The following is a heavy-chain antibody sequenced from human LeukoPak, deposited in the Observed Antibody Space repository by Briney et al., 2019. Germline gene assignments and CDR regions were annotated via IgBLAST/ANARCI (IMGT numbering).Heavy chain of an antibody. Sequence: GGSLRLSCAASGFTFSSYVMNWVRQAPGKGLEWVSSISDNGVTRYYADSVKGRFTISRGNSDNTVYLQMNSLRAEDTAIYYCAKAPAPYYYYYGMDVWGQGTAVTVSS. V-gene: IGHV3-23*01. CDR2: ISDNGVTR. CDR1: GFTFSSYV. J-gene: IGHJ6*02. CDR3: AKAPAPYYYYYGMDV.